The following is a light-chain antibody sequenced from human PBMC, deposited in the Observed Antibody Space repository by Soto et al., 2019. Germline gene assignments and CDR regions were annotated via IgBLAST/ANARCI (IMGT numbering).Light chain of an antibody. Sequence: EIVMTQSPATLSVSPGERATLSCRASQSVSSNLAWYQQKPGQAPRLLIYSASTRATGIPARFSGSGCGTEFTLTISSLQSEDFAVYYCQHYNNWPRTFGQGTKVEIK. J-gene: IGKJ1*01. V-gene: IGKV3-15*01. CDR3: QHYNNWPRT. CDR1: QSVSSN. CDR2: SAS.